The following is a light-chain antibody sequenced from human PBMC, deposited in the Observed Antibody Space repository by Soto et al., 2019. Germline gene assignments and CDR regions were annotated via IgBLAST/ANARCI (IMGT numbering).Light chain of an antibody. CDR2: EVT. V-gene: IGLV2-14*01. CDR1: SSAVGGYNY. CDR3: SSYTTSSTLV. J-gene: IGLJ1*01. Sequence: QSALTQPASVSASPGQSVTIRYAASSSAVGGYNYVSWYQQRPGRAPKLMIYEVTYRPSGVSNRFSGSKSGNTASLTISGLQAEDEADYYCSSYTTSSTLVFGTGPKVTV.